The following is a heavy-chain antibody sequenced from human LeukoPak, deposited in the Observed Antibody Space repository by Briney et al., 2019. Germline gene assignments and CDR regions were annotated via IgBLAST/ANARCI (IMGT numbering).Heavy chain of an antibody. Sequence: GGSLRLSCAASGFTFSSYGMHWVRQAPGKGLEWVAFIRYDATNTYYTDSVKGRFTISRDNSKNTLSLQMNSLRPEDTALYYCAKDPLYIDYWGQGTLVTVFS. CDR3: AKDPLYIDY. J-gene: IGHJ4*02. CDR2: IRYDATNT. D-gene: IGHD2-2*02. CDR1: GFTFSSYG. V-gene: IGHV3-30*02.